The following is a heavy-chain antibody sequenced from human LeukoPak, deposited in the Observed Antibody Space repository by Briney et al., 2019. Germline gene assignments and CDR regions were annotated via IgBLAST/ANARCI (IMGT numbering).Heavy chain of an antibody. V-gene: IGHV4-4*07. CDR2: MYSRGST. CDR3: ARGRFCSADICSGGDAFDI. J-gene: IGHJ3*02. D-gene: IGHD3-3*01. Sequence: SEALSLTCTVSGGSISSYYWSWVRQPAGKGLEWIGRMYSRGSTNYNPSLKSRVTMSLDTSKNQFSLKLKSLTAADTALYYCARGRFCSADICSGGDAFDIWGRGTMVSVSS. CDR1: GGSISSYY.